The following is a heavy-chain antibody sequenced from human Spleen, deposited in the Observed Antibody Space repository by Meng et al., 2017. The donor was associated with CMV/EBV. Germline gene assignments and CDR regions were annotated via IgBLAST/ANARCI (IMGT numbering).Heavy chain of an antibody. CDR1: GYTFTRYD. V-gene: IGHV1-46*01. CDR3: ARGDVTMVRETEHLQY. CDR2: INPYVGYT. J-gene: IGHJ1*01. Sequence: ASVKVSCKASGYTFTRYDINWVRQAPGQGLEWLGMINPYVGYTTYAQNFQGRVTVSRDMSTSTAYMEVTSLRSEDTAVYYCARGDVTMVRETEHLQYWGQGTLVTVSS. D-gene: IGHD3-10*01.